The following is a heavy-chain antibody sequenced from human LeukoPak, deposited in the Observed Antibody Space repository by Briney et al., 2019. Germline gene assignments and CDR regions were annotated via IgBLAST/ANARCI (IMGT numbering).Heavy chain of an antibody. CDR1: GFTSNTYW. D-gene: IGHD3-9*01. Sequence: PGGSLRLSCAVSGFTSNTYWMHWVRQAPGKGLVWVSRINDDGTYTVYADSVKGRFTISRDNAKNSLYLQMNSLRAEDTAVYYCASSYAPSLIRYSFDYWGQGTLVTVSS. CDR2: INDDGTYT. CDR3: ASSYAPSLIRYSFDY. J-gene: IGHJ4*02. V-gene: IGHV3-74*01.